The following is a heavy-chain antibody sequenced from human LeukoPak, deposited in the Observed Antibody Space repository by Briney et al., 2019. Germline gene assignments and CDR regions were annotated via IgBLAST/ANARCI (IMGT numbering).Heavy chain of an antibody. J-gene: IGHJ6*03. Sequence: GGSLRLSCAASGFTFSSYAMHWVRQAPGKGLEWVAVISYDGSNKYYADSVKGRFTISRDNSKNTLYLQMNSLRAEDTAVYYCAREGGGYSGYDPPYYYYYYMDVWGKGTTVTVSS. CDR1: GFTFSSYA. D-gene: IGHD5-12*01. CDR2: ISYDGSNK. V-gene: IGHV3-30*04. CDR3: AREGGGYSGYDPPYYYYYYMDV.